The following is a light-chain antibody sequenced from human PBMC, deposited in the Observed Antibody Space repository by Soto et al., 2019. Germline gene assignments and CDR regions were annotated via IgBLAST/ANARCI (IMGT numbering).Light chain of an antibody. CDR3: SSYAGSNNLV. CDR2: EVN. J-gene: IGLJ2*01. V-gene: IGLV2-8*01. Sequence: QSVLTQPPSASGSPGQSVTISCTGTSSDVGGYNFVSWYQQPPGKAPKLMIYEVNKRPSGVPDRFSGSKSGNTASLTVSGLQAEDEADYYCSSYAGSNNLVFGGGTKLTVL. CDR1: SSDVGGYNF.